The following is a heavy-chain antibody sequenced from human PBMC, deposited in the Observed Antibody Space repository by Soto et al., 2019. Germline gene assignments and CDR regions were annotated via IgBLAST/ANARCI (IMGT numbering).Heavy chain of an antibody. V-gene: IGHV4-59*01. D-gene: IGHD5-18*01. CDR3: ARDHPHSYGVYYFDY. Sequence: PSETLSLTCTVSGGSISNYYWSWIRQVPGKGLEWIGYSSGSTHYNPSLQSRVTISADTSKNQVSLKVNSVTAADTAVYYCARDHPHSYGVYYFDYWGQGTPVTVSS. CDR2: SSGST. CDR1: GGSISNYY. J-gene: IGHJ4*02.